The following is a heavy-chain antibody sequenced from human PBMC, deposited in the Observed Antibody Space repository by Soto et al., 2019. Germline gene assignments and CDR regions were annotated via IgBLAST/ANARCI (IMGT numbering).Heavy chain of an antibody. J-gene: IGHJ6*02. CDR2: INPNSGGT. V-gene: IGHV1-2*02. CDR3: AREYSSSVGMDV. CDR1: GYTFTGYY. Sequence: QVQLVQSGAEVKKPGASVKVSCKASGYTFTGYYMHWVRQAPGQGLEWMGWINPNSGGTNYAQKVQGRVTMTRDTSISTAYMELSRLRSDDTAVYYCAREYSSSVGMDVWGQGTTVTVSS. D-gene: IGHD6-6*01.